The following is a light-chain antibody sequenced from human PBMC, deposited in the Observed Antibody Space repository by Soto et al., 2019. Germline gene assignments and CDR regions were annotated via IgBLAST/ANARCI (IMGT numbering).Light chain of an antibody. CDR1: QSVSTN. Sequence: EIVLTQSPGSLSLSPGERATLSCRASQSVSTNVAWYQQKPGQAPRLLIYDASNRATGIPARFSGSGSGTDFTLTISSLEPEDFAVYYCQQYGSSPPITFGQGTRLEIK. V-gene: IGKV3-20*01. J-gene: IGKJ5*01. CDR3: QQYGSSPPIT. CDR2: DAS.